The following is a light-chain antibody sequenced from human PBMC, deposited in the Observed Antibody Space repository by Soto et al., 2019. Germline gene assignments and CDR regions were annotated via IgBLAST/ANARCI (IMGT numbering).Light chain of an antibody. Sequence: DIQMTQSPSTLSGSVGDRVTITCRASQTISSWLAWYQQKPGKAPKLLIYKASTLKSGVPSRFSGSGSGTEFTLTISSLQPDDFETYYCQHYNSYSVAFGHGTKV. J-gene: IGKJ1*01. CDR2: KAS. V-gene: IGKV1-5*03. CDR3: QHYNSYSVA. CDR1: QTISSW.